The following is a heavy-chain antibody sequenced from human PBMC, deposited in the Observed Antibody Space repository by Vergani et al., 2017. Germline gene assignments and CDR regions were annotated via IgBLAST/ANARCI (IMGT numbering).Heavy chain of an antibody. CDR1: GFPFSSYA. CDR2: ISGSGDGT. CDR3: AKPEVGLTGY. Sequence: EVQLLESGGGLVQPGGSLRLSCAASGFPFSSYAMSWVRQAPGKGLEWVSAISGSGDGTYYADSVKGRFTITRDNSKNTLYLQMHSLRAEDTAVYYCAKPEVGLTGYWGQGTLVTVSS. J-gene: IGHJ4*02. D-gene: IGHD2-15*01. V-gene: IGHV3-23*01.